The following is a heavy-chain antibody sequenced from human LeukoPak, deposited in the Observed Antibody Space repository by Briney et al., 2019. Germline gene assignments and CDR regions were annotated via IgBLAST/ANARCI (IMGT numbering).Heavy chain of an antibody. CDR1: GGTLSSYS. CDR2: ITPIFGSA. CDR3: ARGLSRWSTPTSSYYYRMDV. D-gene: IGHD4-23*01. V-gene: IGHV1-69*13. J-gene: IGHJ6*02. Sequence: SVKVSCKASGGTLSSYSISWVRQAPGQGLEWMGGITPIFGSANFAQKFQGRVTITADDSTNTAYMELSSLRSEDTAFYYCARGLSRWSTPTSSYYYRMDVWGQGTTVVVSS.